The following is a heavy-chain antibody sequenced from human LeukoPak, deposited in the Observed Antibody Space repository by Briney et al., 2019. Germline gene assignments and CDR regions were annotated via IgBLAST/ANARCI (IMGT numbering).Heavy chain of an antibody. D-gene: IGHD3-9*01. CDR3: ARHVLRSFDWSHFDY. J-gene: IGHJ4*02. V-gene: IGHV4-34*01. CDR2: ITPSGST. Sequence: SETLSLTCVVYGGSFSGYFWSWIRQPPGKGLEWIGEITPSGSTNYSPSLKSRVSISIDTSKKKLSLRLTSVTAADSAVYYCARHVLRSFDWSHFDYWGQGTLVTVSS. CDR1: GGSFSGYF.